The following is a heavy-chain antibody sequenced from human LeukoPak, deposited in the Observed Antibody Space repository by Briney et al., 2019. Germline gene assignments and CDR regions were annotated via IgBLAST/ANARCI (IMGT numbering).Heavy chain of an antibody. V-gene: IGHV1-18*01. Sequence: ASVKVSCKASGYTFTSYGISWVRKAPGQGLEWMGWISAYNGNTNYAQKLQGRVTMTTDTSTSTAYMELRSLRSDDTAVYYCARERDYYDSSGYYFTPTDAFDIWGQGTMVTVSS. CDR2: ISAYNGNT. D-gene: IGHD3-22*01. CDR1: GYTFTSYG. CDR3: ARERDYYDSSGYYFTPTDAFDI. J-gene: IGHJ3*02.